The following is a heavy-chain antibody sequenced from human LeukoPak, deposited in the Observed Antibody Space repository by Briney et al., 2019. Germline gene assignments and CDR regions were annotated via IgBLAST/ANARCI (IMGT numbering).Heavy chain of an antibody. D-gene: IGHD5-24*01. V-gene: IGHV3-21*05. CDR3: ARVRSLEDY. CDR1: GFTFSSYS. CDR2: ISGSSSYI. J-gene: IGHJ4*02. Sequence: GGSLRLSCAASGFTFSSYSMNWVRQAPGKGLEWGSYISGSSSYIYYADSVKGRFTISRDNAKNSLYLQMNSLRAEDTAVYYCARVRSLEDYWGQGTLVTVSS.